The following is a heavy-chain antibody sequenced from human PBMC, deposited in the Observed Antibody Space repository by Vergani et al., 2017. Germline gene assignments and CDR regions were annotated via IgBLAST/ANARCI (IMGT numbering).Heavy chain of an antibody. V-gene: IGHV3-21*06. D-gene: IGHD3-3*01. J-gene: IGHJ4*02. CDR3: VREETFYDSVSDYLAGYFDH. Sequence: EVRLLESGGGLVQPWGSLRLSCVGSGFTFTSYAMNWVRQAPGKGLEWVASISGRSSYVNYAVSVKGRFTISRDNAKNSLFLQMNSLRAEDTAVYYCVREETFYDSVSDYLAGYFDHWGQGALVTVSS. CDR1: GFTFTSYA. CDR2: ISGRSSYV.